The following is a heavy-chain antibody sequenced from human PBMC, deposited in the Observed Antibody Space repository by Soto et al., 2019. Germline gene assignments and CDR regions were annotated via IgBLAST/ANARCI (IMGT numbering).Heavy chain of an antibody. V-gene: IGHV4-59*01. CDR3: AREWSAFDY. Sequence: SETLSLNCIVSGGSIGNYYWSWIRQPPGKGLEWIGYIHYTGTTRYNPSLKSRVTTSVDVSENQLSLKLTSVTAADTAVYYCAREWSAFDYWGPGILVTVSS. CDR2: IHYTGTT. CDR1: GGSIGNYY. J-gene: IGHJ4*02. D-gene: IGHD2-15*01.